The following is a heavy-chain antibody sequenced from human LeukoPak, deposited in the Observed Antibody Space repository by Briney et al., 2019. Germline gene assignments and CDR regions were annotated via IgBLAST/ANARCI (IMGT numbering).Heavy chain of an antibody. D-gene: IGHD3-10*01. CDR2: IYYSGST. J-gene: IGHJ3*02. CDR3: ARHEGITVNPFDI. V-gene: IGHV4-59*08. Sequence: SETLPLTCTVSGGSMSHYYWGWIRQPPGKGLEWIGYIYYSGSTNYNPSLKSRLTISVDTSKNQFSLGLTSMTAADTAVYYCARHEGITVNPFDIWGQGTMVTVSS. CDR1: GGSMSHYY.